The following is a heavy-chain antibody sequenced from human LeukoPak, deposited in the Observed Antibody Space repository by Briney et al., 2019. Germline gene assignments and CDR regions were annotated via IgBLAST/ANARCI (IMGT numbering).Heavy chain of an antibody. CDR2: TRNKAKSYTT. CDR1: GFTFSDHY. J-gene: IGHJ4*02. V-gene: IGHV3-72*01. D-gene: IGHD3-22*01. CDR3: GRVYSGSGDYYEGDY. Sequence: GGSLRLSCAVSGFTFSDHYMDWVRQTPGKGLEWVGRTRNKAKSYTTDYAASVKGRFTISRDDSKNSLYLQMDSLKMEDTGVYYRGRVYSGSGDYYEGDYWGQGTLVTVSS.